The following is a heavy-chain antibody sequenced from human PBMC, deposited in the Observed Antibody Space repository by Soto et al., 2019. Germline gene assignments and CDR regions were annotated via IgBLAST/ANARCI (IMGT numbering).Heavy chain of an antibody. V-gene: IGHV3-9*01. CDR1: GFTFDDYA. J-gene: IGHJ4*02. CDR3: AKKGGSYYDSSGSTAPYYFDY. Sequence: SLRLYCAASGFTFDDYAMHWVRQAPGKGLEWVSGISWNSGSIGYADSVKGRFTISRDNAKNSLYLQMNSLRAEDTALYYCAKKGGSYYDSSGSTAPYYFDYWGQGTLVTVSS. D-gene: IGHD3-22*01. CDR2: ISWNSGSI.